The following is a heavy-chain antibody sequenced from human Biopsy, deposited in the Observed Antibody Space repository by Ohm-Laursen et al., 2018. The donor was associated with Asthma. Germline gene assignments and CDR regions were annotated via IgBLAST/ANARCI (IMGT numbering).Heavy chain of an antibody. CDR3: ARLLGFWSGYDNKNFDY. D-gene: IGHD3-3*01. CDR1: GYTFATSW. CDR2: VYPTDSVT. J-gene: IGHJ4*02. Sequence: GESLKISCKGSGYTFATSWIGWVRQMPGKGLGWMGIVYPTDSVTRYSPSFEGQVTISADRSISTAYLQWSSLKASDTATYYCARLLGFWSGYDNKNFDYWGQGTLAIVSS. V-gene: IGHV5-51*01.